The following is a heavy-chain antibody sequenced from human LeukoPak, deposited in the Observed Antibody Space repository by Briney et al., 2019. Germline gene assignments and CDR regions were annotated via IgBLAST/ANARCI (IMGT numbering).Heavy chain of an antibody. J-gene: IGHJ1*01. CDR1: GYTFTDYY. V-gene: IGHV1-46*01. D-gene: IGHD2/OR15-2a*01. Sequence: ASVKVSCKAFGYTFTDYYIHWVRQAPGQGLEWLGMISPTSDTTSYLQKFQGRVTMTRDTSTSTVHMELSSLRPEDTAVYCCARVSGNFNEYFQFWGQGTLVTVSS. CDR2: ISPTSDTT. CDR3: ARVSGNFNEYFQF.